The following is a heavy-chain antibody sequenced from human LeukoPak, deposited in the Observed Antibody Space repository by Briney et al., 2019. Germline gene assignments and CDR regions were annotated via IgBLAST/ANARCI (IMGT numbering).Heavy chain of an antibody. CDR3: VSSFDY. Sequence: ASVKVSCKASGYTFTGYYMHWVRQAPGQGLEWMGWISAYNGNTNYAQKLQGRVTMTTDTSTSTAYMELRSLRSDDTAVYYCVSSFDYWGQGTLVTVSS. V-gene: IGHV1-18*04. J-gene: IGHJ4*02. CDR2: ISAYNGNT. CDR1: GYTFTGYY.